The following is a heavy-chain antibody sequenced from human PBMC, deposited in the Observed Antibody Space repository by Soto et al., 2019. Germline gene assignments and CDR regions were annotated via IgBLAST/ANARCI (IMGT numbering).Heavy chain of an antibody. V-gene: IGHV3-30-3*01. Sequence: QVQLVESGGGVVQPGRSLRLSCAASGFTFSSYAMHWVRQAPGKGLEWVAVISYDGSNKSYADSVKGRFTISRDNSKNTLCLQMNSLRAEDTAVYYCARRNGGADYWGQGTLVTVSS. CDR2: ISYDGSNK. J-gene: IGHJ4*02. D-gene: IGHD3-10*01. CDR3: ARRNGGADY. CDR1: GFTFSSYA.